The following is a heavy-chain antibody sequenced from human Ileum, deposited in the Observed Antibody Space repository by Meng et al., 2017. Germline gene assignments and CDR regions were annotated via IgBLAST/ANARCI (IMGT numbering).Heavy chain of an antibody. D-gene: IGHD2-15*01. CDR2: IIPILNAS. J-gene: IGHJ5*02. Sequence: QVQLVESGAEGKYPGSSVPVSCKASGGAFSSSAIGWLRQAPGRGLEWMGGIIPILNASTYAQNFKGRVTLSADMATITVYMELSSLTSDDTAVYFCARDCSGGGCFDPWGQGTLVTVSS. CDR1: GGAFSSSA. CDR3: ARDCSGGGCFDP. V-gene: IGHV1-69*10.